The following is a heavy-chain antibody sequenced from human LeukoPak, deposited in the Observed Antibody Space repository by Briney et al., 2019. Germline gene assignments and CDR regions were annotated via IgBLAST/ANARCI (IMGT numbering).Heavy chain of an antibody. CDR3: ARALTGKYFVAY. J-gene: IGHJ4*02. CDR2: IGYTGTNT. D-gene: IGHD2-8*02. Sequence: GGSLRLSCAQPGFNFSIFGMHWVRQAPGEGLEWVAYIGYTGTNTYYADSVKGRFTISRDNSKNTVQLQMNSLRAADTALYSCARALTGKYFVAYWGQGTLVTVSS. CDR1: GFNFSIFG. V-gene: IGHV3-30*02.